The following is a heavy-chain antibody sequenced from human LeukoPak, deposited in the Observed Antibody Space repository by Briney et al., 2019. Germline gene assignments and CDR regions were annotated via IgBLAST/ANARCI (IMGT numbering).Heavy chain of an antibody. J-gene: IGHJ3*02. CDR3: ARRSDLLLDAFHI. CDR2: ISGSGGST. V-gene: IGHV3-23*01. D-gene: IGHD2-15*01. CDR1: GFTFSSYA. Sequence: PGGSLRLSCAASGFTFSSYAMSWVRQAPGKGLEWVSAISGSGGSTYYADSVKGRFTISRDNSKNTLYLQINSLSAEDTAVYYCARRSDLLLDAFHIWGQGTMVTVSS.